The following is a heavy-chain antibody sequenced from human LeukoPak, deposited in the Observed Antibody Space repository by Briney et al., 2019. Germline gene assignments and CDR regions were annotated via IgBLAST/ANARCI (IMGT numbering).Heavy chain of an antibody. CDR3: AREYTYGSGTVDTFDY. J-gene: IGHJ4*02. D-gene: IGHD3-10*01. CDR2: IKQDGSKK. CDR1: GFTFSSYG. Sequence: GGSLRLSCAASGFTFSSYGMSWVRQAPGKGLEWVANIKQDGSKKYYVDSVKGRFTISRDNAKNSLYLQMNSLRAEDTAVYYCAREYTYGSGTVDTFDYWGQGALVTVSS. V-gene: IGHV3-7*03.